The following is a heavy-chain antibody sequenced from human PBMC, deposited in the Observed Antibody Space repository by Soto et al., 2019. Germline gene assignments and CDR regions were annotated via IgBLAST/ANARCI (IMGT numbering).Heavy chain of an antibody. D-gene: IGHD6-13*01. CDR3: ARPKTIGAAAGKGWFDP. Sequence: SETLSLTCTVSGGSISSYYWSWIRQAPGKGLEWIAYIHYSGTTYSNPSLKSRVTVSVDTSKNQFSLKLSSVTAADMAMYYCARPKTIGAAAGKGWFDPWGQGTLVTAPQ. J-gene: IGHJ5*02. V-gene: IGHV4-59*01. CDR1: GGSISSYY. CDR2: IHYSGTT.